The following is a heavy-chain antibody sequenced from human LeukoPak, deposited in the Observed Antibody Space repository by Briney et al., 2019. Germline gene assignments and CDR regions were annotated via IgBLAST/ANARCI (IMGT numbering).Heavy chain of an antibody. CDR1: GGSISSGSYY. J-gene: IGHJ3*02. V-gene: IGHV4-61*02. CDR2: IYTSGST. CDR3: ARNKLGYCSSTSCFRGDAFDI. Sequence: SQTLSLTCTVSGGSISSGSYYWSWIRQPAGKGLEWIGRIYTSGSTNYNPSLKSRVTISVDTSKNQFSLKLGSVTAADTAVYYCARNKLGYCSSTSCFRGDAFDIWGQGTMVTVSS. D-gene: IGHD2-2*01.